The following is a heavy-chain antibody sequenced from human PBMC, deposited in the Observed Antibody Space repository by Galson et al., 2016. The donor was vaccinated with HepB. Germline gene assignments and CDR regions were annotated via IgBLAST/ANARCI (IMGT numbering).Heavy chain of an antibody. CDR2: FNCGGGKT. D-gene: IGHD1-7*01. Sequence: SVKVSCKASGYTLTSYYLHWVRQAPGQGLEWVGQFNCGGGKTQYADNFQGRVTVTRDTPTDTVYMELTSLTAEDTAVYYCARDRTISDAFDIWGQGTIVTVTS. V-gene: IGHV1-46*01. J-gene: IGHJ3*02. CDR3: ARDRTISDAFDI. CDR1: GYTLTSYY.